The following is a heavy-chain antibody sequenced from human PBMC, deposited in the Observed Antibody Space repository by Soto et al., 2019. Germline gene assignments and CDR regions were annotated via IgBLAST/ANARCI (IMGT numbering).Heavy chain of an antibody. CDR2: ISGSGGTT. Sequence: EVQLLQSGGGLVQPGGSLRLSCAASGFTFTTRAMSWVRQAPGKGLQWVSGISGSGGTTYYADSVKGRLTSSRDNSKNMLYLQMNSLRDDDTAVYYCATGTQNFDYWGRGTRVTVSS. CDR3: ATGTQNFDY. CDR1: GFTFTTRA. V-gene: IGHV3-23*01. D-gene: IGHD3-10*01. J-gene: IGHJ4*02.